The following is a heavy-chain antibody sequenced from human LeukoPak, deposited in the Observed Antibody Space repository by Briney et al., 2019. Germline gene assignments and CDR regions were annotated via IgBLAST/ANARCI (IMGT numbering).Heavy chain of an antibody. CDR2: IRYDESRT. V-gene: IGHV3-30*02. CDR1: GFRFSSYG. D-gene: IGHD1-26*01. Sequence: GGSLRLSCAASGFRFSSYGMHWVRQAPGKGLEWVSFIRYDESRTFYGDSVKGRLIISRDDSKNTLYLQMNSLRVEDTAVYYCAKEVSGSYSPTDYWGQGTLVTVSS. CDR3: AKEVSGSYSPTDY. J-gene: IGHJ4*02.